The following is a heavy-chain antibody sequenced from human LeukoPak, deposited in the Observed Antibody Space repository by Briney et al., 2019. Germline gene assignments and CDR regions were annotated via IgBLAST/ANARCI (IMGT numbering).Heavy chain of an antibody. Sequence: GGSLRLSCAASGFTFSSYSMNWVRQAPGKGLEWVSYISSSSSTIYYADSVKGRFTISRDNAKNSLYLQMNSLRAEDTAVYYCSRAAAEHDAFDIWGQGTMVTVSS. D-gene: IGHD6-13*01. CDR3: SRAAAEHDAFDI. J-gene: IGHJ3*02. CDR2: ISSSSSTI. CDR1: GFTFSSYS. V-gene: IGHV3-48*01.